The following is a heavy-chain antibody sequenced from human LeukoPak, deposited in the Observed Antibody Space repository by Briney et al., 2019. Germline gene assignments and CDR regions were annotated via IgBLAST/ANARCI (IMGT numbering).Heavy chain of an antibody. V-gene: IGHV1-18*01. CDR2: ISAYNGNT. Sequence: ASVTVSCKASGYTFTSYGISWVRQAPGQGLEWRGWISAYNGNTNYAQKLQGRVTMTTDTSTSTAYMELRSLRSDDTAVYYCARAPKHGLYYYYYGMDVWGQGTTVTVSS. D-gene: IGHD3/OR15-3a*01. J-gene: IGHJ6*02. CDR3: ARAPKHGLYYYYYGMDV. CDR1: GYTFTSYG.